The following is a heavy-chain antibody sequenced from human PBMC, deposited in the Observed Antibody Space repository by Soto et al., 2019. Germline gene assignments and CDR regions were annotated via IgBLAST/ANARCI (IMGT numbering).Heavy chain of an antibody. CDR2: IYPGDSDT. D-gene: IGHD4-17*01. Sequence: ESLKICRKVSGYSITSYWGGCVRQKLGKGLEWMGIIYPGDSDTRYSPSFQGQVTISADTSISTAYLQWNSLKDSDTAIYYCAGAKNGDYYWYFDLWGRGTLVTVSS. CDR3: AGAKNGDYYWYFDL. V-gene: IGHV5-51*01. J-gene: IGHJ2*01. CDR1: GYSITSYW.